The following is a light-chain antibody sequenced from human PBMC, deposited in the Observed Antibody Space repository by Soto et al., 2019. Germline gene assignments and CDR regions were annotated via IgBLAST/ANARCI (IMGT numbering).Light chain of an antibody. CDR2: GAS. J-gene: IGKJ5*01. CDR1: QSVDIN. CDR3: QQYNNWPPIT. V-gene: IGKV3-15*01. Sequence: EIVLTQSPGTLSVSPGYRFTLSCRASQSVDINLAWYQQRAGQAPRLLVYGASTKATDMPGRFSGRGSGTEFTLTINNLQSEDFAVYYCQQYNNWPPITFGQGTRLEIK.